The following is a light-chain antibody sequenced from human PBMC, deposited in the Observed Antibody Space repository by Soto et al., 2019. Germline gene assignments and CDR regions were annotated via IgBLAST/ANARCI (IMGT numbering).Light chain of an antibody. CDR2: EVR. V-gene: IGLV2-8*01. CDR1: SSDVGGYNY. Sequence: QSALTQPPSASGSPGQSVTISCTGTSSDVGGYNYVSWYQQHPGKAPTLMIYEVRKPPSGVPDRFSGSKSGNTASLTVSGLQAEDEADYYCSSYGGSNNYVFGTGTKLTAL. CDR3: SSYGGSNNYV. J-gene: IGLJ1*01.